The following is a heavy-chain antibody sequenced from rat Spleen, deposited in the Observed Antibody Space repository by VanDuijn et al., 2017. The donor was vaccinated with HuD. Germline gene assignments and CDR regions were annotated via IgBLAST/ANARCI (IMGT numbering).Heavy chain of an antibody. V-gene: IGHV5-29*01. J-gene: IGHJ2*01. CDR1: GFTFSDYY. D-gene: IGHD5-1*01. Sequence: EVQLVESDGGLVQPGRSLKLSCAASGFTFSDYYMAWVRQAPTKGLEWVATISNDGRSTYYPDSVRGRFTISRDNAKSTLYLQMDSLRSEDTASYYCARHDWANYFDYWGQGVMVTVSS. CDR2: ISNDGRST. CDR3: ARHDWANYFDY.